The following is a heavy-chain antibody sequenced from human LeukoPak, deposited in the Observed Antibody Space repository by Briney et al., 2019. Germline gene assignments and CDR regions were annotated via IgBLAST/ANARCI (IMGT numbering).Heavy chain of an antibody. CDR2: IYYSGST. D-gene: IGHD3/OR15-3a*01. J-gene: IGHJ4*02. CDR3: ARQTGSGLFILP. CDR1: GRSISSSSYY. Sequence: SQTLSLTCTVSGRSISSSSYYWGWIRQPPGKGLEWIGSIYYSGSTYYNPSLKSRVTISVDTSKNQFSLKLTSVTAADTAVYYCARQTGSGLFILPGGQGTLVTVSS. V-gene: IGHV4-39*01.